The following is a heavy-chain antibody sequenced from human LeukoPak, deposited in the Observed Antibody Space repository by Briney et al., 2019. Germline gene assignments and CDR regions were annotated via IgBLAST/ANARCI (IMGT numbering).Heavy chain of an antibody. CDR1: GGSFSGYY. J-gene: IGHJ4*02. CDR2: VNHSGST. V-gene: IGHV4-34*01. CDR3: ARGLRLGIAAAGI. D-gene: IGHD6-13*01. Sequence: SETLSLTCAVYGGSFSGYYWSWIRQPPGKGLGWIGEVNHSGSTNYNPSPKSRVTISVDMSKNQFSLKLSSVTAADTAVYYCARGLRLGIAAAGIWGQGTMVGVSS.